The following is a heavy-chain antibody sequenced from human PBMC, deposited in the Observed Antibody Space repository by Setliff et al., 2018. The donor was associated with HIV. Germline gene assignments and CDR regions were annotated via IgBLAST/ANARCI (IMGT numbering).Heavy chain of an antibody. CDR2: IIPMVGMA. CDR1: GGTFSNYA. V-gene: IGHV1-69*10. D-gene: IGHD2-15*01. J-gene: IGHJ3*02. Sequence: SVKVSCKASGGTFSNYAISWVRQAPGQGLEWMGGIIPMVGMANYAQSFQDRVTITADKFMATAYMELSSLRSEDTAVFYCTRTYCSGGSCYRNDAFDIWGQGTMVTVSS. CDR3: TRTYCSGGSCYRNDAFDI.